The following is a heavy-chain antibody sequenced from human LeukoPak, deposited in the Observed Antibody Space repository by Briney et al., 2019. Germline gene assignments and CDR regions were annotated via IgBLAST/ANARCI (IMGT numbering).Heavy chain of an antibody. V-gene: IGHV3-21*01. CDR3: ARGGNSGYDFDY. J-gene: IGHJ4*01. Sequence: PGGSLRLSCAASGFTFSSYSMNWVRQAPGKGLEWVSSISSSSSYIYYADSVKGRFTISRGNAKNSLYLQMNSLRAEDTAVYYCARGGNSGYDFDYWGQGTLVTVSS. CDR1: GFTFSSYS. CDR2: ISSSSSYI. D-gene: IGHD5-12*01.